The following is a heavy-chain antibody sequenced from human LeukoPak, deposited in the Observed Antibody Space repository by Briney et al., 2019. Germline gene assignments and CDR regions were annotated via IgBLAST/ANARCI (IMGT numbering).Heavy chain of an antibody. D-gene: IGHD5-18*01. J-gene: IGHJ4*02. CDR1: GYTFTSYH. CDR3: VREEAHTYNFDF. CDR2: LKSSGDTT. Sequence: GASVKVSCKTSGYTFTSYHMHWVRQAPRQGLEWVGILKSSGDTTVYAQKLQGRVTVTRDTSTSTVYMELSSLSSEDTALYYCVREEAHTYNFDFWGPGTLVTVSS. V-gene: IGHV1-46*01.